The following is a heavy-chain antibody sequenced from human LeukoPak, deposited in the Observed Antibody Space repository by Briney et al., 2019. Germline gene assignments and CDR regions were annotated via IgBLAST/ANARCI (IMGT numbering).Heavy chain of an antibody. J-gene: IGHJ6*03. V-gene: IGHV4-61*02. CDR2: IYTSGST. Sequence: SETLSLTCTVSGGSISSGSYHWSWIRQPAEKGLEWIGRIYTSGSTNYNPSLKSRVTISVDTSKNQFSLKLSSVTAADTAVYYCASHTDYYYYYYMDVWGKGTTVTVSS. CDR3: ASHTDYYYYYYMDV. CDR1: GGSISSGSYH.